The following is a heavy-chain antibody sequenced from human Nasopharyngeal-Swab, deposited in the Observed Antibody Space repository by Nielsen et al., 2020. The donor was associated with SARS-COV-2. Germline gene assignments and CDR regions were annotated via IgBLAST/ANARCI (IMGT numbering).Heavy chain of an antibody. CDR1: GGSISSYY. D-gene: IGHD3-10*01. CDR3: ARANNPLLWFGSGDAFDI. J-gene: IGHJ3*02. Sequence: SETLSLTCTVSGGSISSYYWSWIRQPPGKGLEWIGYIYYSGSTNYNPSLKSRVTISVDTSKNQFSLKLSSVTAADTAVYYCARANNPLLWFGSGDAFDIWGQGTMVTVSS. V-gene: IGHV4-59*12. CDR2: IYYSGST.